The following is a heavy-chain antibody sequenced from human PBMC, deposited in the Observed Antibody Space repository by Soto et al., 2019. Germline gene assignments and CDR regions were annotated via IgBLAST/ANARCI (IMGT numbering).Heavy chain of an antibody. J-gene: IGHJ4*02. D-gene: IGHD2-2*01. Sequence: QVQLVESGGGVVQPGRSLRLSCVASGFTFSNYGMHWVRQAPGKGLEWVALVSYNGRKEYYADSVKGRFSISRDNSKNTLYVQMNTLRDEDTAVYYYAKDSLRGEVPAALNFDYWGRGTLVTVSS. CDR2: VSYNGRKE. V-gene: IGHV3-30*18. CDR3: AKDSLRGEVPAALNFDY. CDR1: GFTFSNYG.